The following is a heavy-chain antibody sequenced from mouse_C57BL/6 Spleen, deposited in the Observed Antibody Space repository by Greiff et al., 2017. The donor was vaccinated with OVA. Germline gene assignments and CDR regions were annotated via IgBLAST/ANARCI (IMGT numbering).Heavy chain of an antibody. Sequence: EVNLVESGGGLVKPGGSLKLSCAASGFTFSSYAMSWVRQTPEKRLEWVATISDGGSYTYYPDNVKGRFTISRDNAKNNLYLQMSHLKSEDTAMYYCARDGEFITTAYWGKGTLATVSA. J-gene: IGHJ3*01. D-gene: IGHD1-1*01. CDR2: ISDGGSYT. CDR3: ARDGEFITTAY. CDR1: GFTFSSYA. V-gene: IGHV5-4*01.